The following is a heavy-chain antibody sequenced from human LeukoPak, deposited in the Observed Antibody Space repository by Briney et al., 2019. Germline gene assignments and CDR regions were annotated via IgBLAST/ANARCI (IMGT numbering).Heavy chain of an antibody. CDR3: ARDAEPPIAAAGTIDWFDP. V-gene: IGHV3-21*01. CDR1: GFTFSSHS. J-gene: IGHJ5*02. CDR2: ISSSSSYI. Sequence: PGGSLRLSCAASGFTFSSHSMNWVRQAPGKGLEWGSSISSSSSYIYYADSVKGRFTISRDNAKNSLYLQMNSLRAEDTAVYYCARDAEPPIAAAGTIDWFDPWGQGTLVTVSS. D-gene: IGHD6-13*01.